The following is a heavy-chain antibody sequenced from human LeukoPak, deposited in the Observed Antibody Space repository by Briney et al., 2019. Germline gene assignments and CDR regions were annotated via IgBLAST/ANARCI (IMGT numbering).Heavy chain of an antibody. CDR2: ITSDGSTT. J-gene: IGHJ4*01. V-gene: IGHV3-74*01. CDR1: GFSLSDYW. CDR3: AGDYIWGRLF. D-gene: IGHD3-16*01. Sequence: PGGSLRLSCVGSGFSLSDYWMHWVRQTPGKGLMWVSRITSDGSTTWYADSVKGRFTVSRDNAKNTLFLEKNSLRDEDTAVYYCAGDYIWGRLFWGQGTLVTVSS.